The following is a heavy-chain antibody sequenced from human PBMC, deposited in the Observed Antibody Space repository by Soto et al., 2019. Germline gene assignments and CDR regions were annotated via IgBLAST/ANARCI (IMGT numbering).Heavy chain of an antibody. CDR2: IIPILGIA. CDR3: ARDLESQQLVRNNY. V-gene: IGHV1-69*08. J-gene: IGHJ4*02. CDR1: GGTFSSYT. Sequence: QVQLVQSGAEVKKPGSSVKVSCKASGGTFSSYTISWVRQAPGQGLEWMGRIIPILGIANYAQKFQGRVTITADKSTSTAYMELSSLRSEDTAVYYCARDLESQQLVRNNYWGQGTLVTVSS. D-gene: IGHD6-13*01.